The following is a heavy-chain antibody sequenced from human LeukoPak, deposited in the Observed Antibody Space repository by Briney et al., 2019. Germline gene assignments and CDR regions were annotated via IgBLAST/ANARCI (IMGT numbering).Heavy chain of an antibody. V-gene: IGHV3-7*01. J-gene: IGHJ4*02. D-gene: IGHD5-24*01. CDR2: IKQDGSEK. CDR3: ANGDGFDY. Sequence: PGGSLRLSCATSGFTFSTYWMSWVRQAPGKGLEGVANIKQDGSEKYYAGSVKGRFTISRDNAKNSLYLQMNSLRAEDTAVYYGANGDGFDYWGQGTLVTVSS. CDR1: GFTFSTYW.